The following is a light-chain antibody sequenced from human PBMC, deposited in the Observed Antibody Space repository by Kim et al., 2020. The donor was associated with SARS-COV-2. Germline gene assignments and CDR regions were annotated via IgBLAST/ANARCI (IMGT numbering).Light chain of an antibody. CDR2: DAS. Sequence: DIQMTQSPPSLYASVGDRVTITCQASQDIRNYLNWYQQKPGKAPKLLIYDASTLETGVPSRFSGSGSGTRFTFTITNLQPEDFATYYCQQYDNLPPLSFGGGTKLEI. V-gene: IGKV1-33*01. J-gene: IGKJ4*01. CDR1: QDIRNY. CDR3: QQYDNLPPLS.